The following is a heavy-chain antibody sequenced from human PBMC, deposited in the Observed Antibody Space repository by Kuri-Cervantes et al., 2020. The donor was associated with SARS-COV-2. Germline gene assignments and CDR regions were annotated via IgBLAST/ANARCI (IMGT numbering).Heavy chain of an antibody. CDR3: ASRYCSSTSCSAFDI. V-gene: IGHV3-11*04. CDR1: GFTFSDYY. CDR2: ISSSGSTI. Sequence: GESLKISCAASGFTFSDYYMSWIRQAPGKGLEWVSYISSSGSTIYYADSVKGRFTISRDNAKNSLYLQMNSLRAEDTAVYYCASRYCSSTSCSAFDIWGQGTMVTVSS. D-gene: IGHD2-2*01. J-gene: IGHJ3*02.